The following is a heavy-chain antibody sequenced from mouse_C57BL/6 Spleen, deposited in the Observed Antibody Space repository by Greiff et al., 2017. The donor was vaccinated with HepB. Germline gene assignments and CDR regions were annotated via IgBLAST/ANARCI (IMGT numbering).Heavy chain of an antibody. CDR2: IDPEDGDT. CDR3: TSPFITTVVPFAY. D-gene: IGHD1-1*01. J-gene: IGHJ3*01. CDR1: GFNIKDYY. V-gene: IGHV14-1*01. Sequence: EVQGVESGAELVRPGASVKLSCTASGFNIKDYYMHWVKQRPEQGLEWIGRIDPEDGDTEYAPKFQGKATMTADTSSNTAYLQLSSLTSEDTAVYYCTSPFITTVVPFAYWGQGTLVTVSA.